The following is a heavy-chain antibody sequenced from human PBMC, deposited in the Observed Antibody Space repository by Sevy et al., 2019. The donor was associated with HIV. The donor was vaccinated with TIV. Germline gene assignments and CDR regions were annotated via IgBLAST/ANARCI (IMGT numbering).Heavy chain of an antibody. D-gene: IGHD6-19*01. Sequence: GGSLRLSCAASGFTFSDYYMSWIRQAPGKGLEWVSYISTSSSYTNYADSVKGRFTISRDNAKSSLYLHMNSLRAEDTAVYYCARARCTSGWGYFDYWGQGTLVTVSS. CDR1: GFTFSDYY. V-gene: IGHV3-11*06. CDR3: ARARCTSGWGYFDY. J-gene: IGHJ4*02. CDR2: ISTSSSYT.